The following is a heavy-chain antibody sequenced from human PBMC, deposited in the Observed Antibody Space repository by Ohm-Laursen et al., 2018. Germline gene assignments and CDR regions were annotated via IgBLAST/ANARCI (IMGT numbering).Heavy chain of an antibody. CDR3: AHRACSSTSCYLDYFDF. D-gene: IGHD2-2*01. CDR1: GFSLSTGGLG. CDR2: IYWNDNK. J-gene: IGHJ4*02. Sequence: TQTLMLTCTFSGFSLSTGGLGVGWIRQPPGKAPEWLAVIYWNDNKRYSPSLKSRLTITKDTSKNQVVLTMTNMDPVDTATYYCAHRACSSTSCYLDYFDFWGQGTLVTVSS. V-gene: IGHV2-5*01.